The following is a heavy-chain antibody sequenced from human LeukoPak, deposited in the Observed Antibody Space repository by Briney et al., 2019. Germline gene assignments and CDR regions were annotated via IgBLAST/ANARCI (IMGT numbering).Heavy chain of an antibody. J-gene: IGHJ5*02. Sequence: PGGSPRLSCAASGFTFSSYGMHWIRQAPGKGLEWVATIWYDGNNKYYADSVKGRFTISRDNSKNTVYLQMNSVRDEDTAVYYCAREDGTTVTWGWLDPWGQGTVVTVSS. D-gene: IGHD4-17*01. CDR2: IWYDGNNK. CDR3: AREDGTTVTWGWLDP. V-gene: IGHV3-33*01. CDR1: GFTFSSYG.